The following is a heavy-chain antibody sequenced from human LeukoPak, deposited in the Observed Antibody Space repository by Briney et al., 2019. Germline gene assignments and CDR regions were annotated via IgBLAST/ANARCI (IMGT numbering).Heavy chain of an antibody. CDR1: GYSFTGYY. CDR3: TRGGDDEGPNYFDY. V-gene: IGHV1-2*02. Sequence: GASVKVCCKASGYSFTGYYMHWVRQAPGQGLEWMGWINPNSGGTNYAQKFQGRVTMTRDTSISTAHMELDGLRYDDTAVYYCTRGGDDEGPNYFDYWGQGTLVTVSS. CDR2: INPNSGGT. J-gene: IGHJ4*02. D-gene: IGHD3-10*01.